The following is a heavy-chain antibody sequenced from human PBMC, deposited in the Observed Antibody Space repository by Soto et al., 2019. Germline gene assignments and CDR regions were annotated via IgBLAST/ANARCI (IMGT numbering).Heavy chain of an antibody. CDR2: IYYSGST. V-gene: IGHV4-59*01. Sequence: SETLSLTCTVSGGSISSYYWSWIRQPPGKGLEWIGYIYYSGSTNYNPSLKSRVTISVDTSKNQFSLKLSSVTAADTAVYYCARDRKLGNYYYGMDVWGQGTTVTVSS. D-gene: IGHD7-27*01. J-gene: IGHJ6*02. CDR1: GGSISSYY. CDR3: ARDRKLGNYYYGMDV.